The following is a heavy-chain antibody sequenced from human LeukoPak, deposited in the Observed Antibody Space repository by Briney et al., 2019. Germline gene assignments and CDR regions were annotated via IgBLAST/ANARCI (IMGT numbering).Heavy chain of an antibody. CDR1: GFTFSASA. D-gene: IGHD5/OR15-5a*01. Sequence: GGSLRLSCAASGFTFSASAMHRVPQASGKGLEWVGHIRSKPHNYATAYAASVKGRFTLSRDDSENTAFLQMNSLRTEDTAIYYCTPVVGDMVFTNPYWGQGTLVTVSS. CDR2: IRSKPHNYAT. CDR3: TPVVGDMVFTNPY. J-gene: IGHJ4*02. V-gene: IGHV3-73*01.